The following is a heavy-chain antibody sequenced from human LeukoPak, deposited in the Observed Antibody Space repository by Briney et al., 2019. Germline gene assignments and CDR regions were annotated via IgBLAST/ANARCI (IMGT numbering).Heavy chain of an antibody. Sequence: PGGSLRLSCAASGFTFSSYSINWVRQAPEKGLEWVSIIYDSGTTYYADSVKGRFTISRDNSKNTLYLQMNSLRAEDTAVYYCARGTTTPDGRHSSVQFDPWGQGTLVTVSS. D-gene: IGHD6-19*01. V-gene: IGHV3-53*01. J-gene: IGHJ5*02. CDR3: ARGTTTPDGRHSSVQFDP. CDR1: GFTFSSYS. CDR2: IYDSGTT.